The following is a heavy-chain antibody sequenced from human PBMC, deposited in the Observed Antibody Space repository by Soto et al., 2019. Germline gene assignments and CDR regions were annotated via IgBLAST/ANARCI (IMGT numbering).Heavy chain of an antibody. J-gene: IGHJ4*02. Sequence: QLQLRESGPGLVQPSGTLSLTCDVSGDSLTNNHWWSWVRQAPGKGLEWIGEIWHTGRPNYNPSPKSWGGISIDKSQNQFSLKLSSVTAADTAVYYCVRDSRTGCSSINCYMHWGQGTLVTVSS. CDR1: GDSLTNNHW. CDR2: IWHTGRP. V-gene: IGHV4-4*02. CDR3: VRDSRTGCSSINCYMH. D-gene: IGHD2-15*01.